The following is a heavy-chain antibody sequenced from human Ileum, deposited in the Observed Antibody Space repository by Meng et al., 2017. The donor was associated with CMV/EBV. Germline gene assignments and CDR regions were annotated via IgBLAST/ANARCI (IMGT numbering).Heavy chain of an antibody. V-gene: IGHV1-2*02. D-gene: IGHD6-6*01. CDR2: INPNSGGT. CDR3: ARRSGSSSGPFDY. J-gene: IGHJ4*02. Sequence: ASVKVSCKASGYTFTAYYIHWVRQAPGQGLEWMGWINPNSGGTNYAQKFQGRVTMTRDTSISTAYMELSSLRSHDTAVYYCARRSGSSSGPFDYWGQGTLVTVSS. CDR1: GYTFTAYY.